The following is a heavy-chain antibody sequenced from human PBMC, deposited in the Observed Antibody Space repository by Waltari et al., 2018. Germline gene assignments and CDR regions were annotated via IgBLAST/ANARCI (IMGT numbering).Heavy chain of an antibody. J-gene: IGHJ4*02. CDR1: GFTFSSYS. CDR3: ARREGSHRPEDY. D-gene: IGHD1-26*01. Sequence: EVQLVESGGGLVKPGGSLRLSCAASGFTFSSYSMNWVRQAPGKGLEWVSSISSSSSYIYYAESVKGRFTISRDNAKNSLYLQMNSLRAEDTAVYYCARREGSHRPEDYWGQGTLVTVSS. V-gene: IGHV3-21*01. CDR2: ISSSSSYI.